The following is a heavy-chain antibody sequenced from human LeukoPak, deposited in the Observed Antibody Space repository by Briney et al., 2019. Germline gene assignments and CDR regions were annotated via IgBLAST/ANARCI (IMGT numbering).Heavy chain of an antibody. Sequence: GGSLRLSCAASGFTFSSYWMHWVRQAPGKGLDWVSVIYSSGTTFYADSVKGRFTISRDNSKNTLSLQMNSLRAEDTAVYYCARKTFNPYYFDYWGQGTLVTVSS. V-gene: IGHV3-66*01. CDR2: IYSSGTT. J-gene: IGHJ4*02. CDR3: ARKTFNPYYFDY. CDR1: GFTFSSYW. D-gene: IGHD2/OR15-2a*01.